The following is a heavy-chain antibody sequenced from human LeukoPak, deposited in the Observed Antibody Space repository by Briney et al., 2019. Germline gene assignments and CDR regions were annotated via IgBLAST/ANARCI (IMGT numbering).Heavy chain of an antibody. J-gene: IGHJ4*02. V-gene: IGHV1-2*02. Sequence: GASVKVSCKASGYTFTGYRMHWVRQAPGQGLEWMGWINPNSGGTNYAQKFQGRVTMTRDTSISTAYMELSRLRSDDTAVYYCARVRYRLAETYIDYWGQGTLVTVSS. CDR3: ARVRYRLAETYIDY. CDR2: INPNSGGT. D-gene: IGHD3-16*01. CDR1: GYTFTGYR.